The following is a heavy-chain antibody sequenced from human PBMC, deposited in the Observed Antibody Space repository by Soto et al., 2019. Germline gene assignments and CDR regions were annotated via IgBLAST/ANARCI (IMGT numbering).Heavy chain of an antibody. CDR3: RYRGVAATKVAY. CDR1: GGSISSSSYY. D-gene: IGHD2-15*01. V-gene: IGHV4-39*01. J-gene: IGHJ4*02. CDR2: IYYSGST. Sequence: QLQLQESGPGLVKPSETLSLTCTVSGGSISSSSYYWGWIRQPPGKGLEWIGSIYYSGSTYYNPSLKSRVTISVDTSKNQFSLKLSSVTAADTAVYYCRYRGVAATKVAYWGQGTLVTVSS.